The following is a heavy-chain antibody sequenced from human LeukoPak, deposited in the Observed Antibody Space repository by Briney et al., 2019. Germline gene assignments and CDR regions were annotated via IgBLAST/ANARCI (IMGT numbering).Heavy chain of an antibody. CDR1: GFTFSSYG. J-gene: IGHJ4*02. D-gene: IGHD6-19*01. V-gene: IGHV3-30*18. CDR2: ISYDGSNK. Sequence: GGSLRLSCAASGFTFSSYGMHWVRQAPGKGLEWVAVISYDGSNKYYADSVKGRFTISRDNSKNSLYLQMNSLRAEDTALYYCAKVRDSAGFIAVASRGDYFDYWGQGTLVTVSS. CDR3: AKVRDSAGFIAVASRGDYFDY.